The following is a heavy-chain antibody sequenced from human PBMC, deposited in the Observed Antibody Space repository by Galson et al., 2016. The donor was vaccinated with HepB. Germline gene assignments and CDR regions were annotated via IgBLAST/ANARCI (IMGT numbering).Heavy chain of an antibody. CDR2: ISGSGGTT. CDR1: GFTFSSYA. Sequence: SLRLSCAASGFTFSSYAMNWVRQAPGKGLEWVSSISGSGGTTNYADSVKGRFTTSRENSKNTLFLQMNNLRAEDTAVYYCAKEMAVGSVPYFDFWGQGTLVTVSS. J-gene: IGHJ4*02. CDR3: AKEMAVGSVPYFDF. D-gene: IGHD3-10*01. V-gene: IGHV3-23*01.